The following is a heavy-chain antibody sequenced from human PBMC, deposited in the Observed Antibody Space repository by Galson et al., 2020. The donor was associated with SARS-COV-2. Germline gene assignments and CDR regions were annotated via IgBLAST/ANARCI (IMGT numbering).Heavy chain of an antibody. CDR1: GFSFYNYG. Sequence: GGSLRLSCEASGFSFYNYGMHWVRQAPGEGLEWVAFIRYDGSNKYYADSVKGRFTISRDDSKSMLYLEMNSLRAEDTALYYCAKIAYTSGWMYYFDYWGQGTLVTVSS. V-gene: IGHV3-30*02. J-gene: IGHJ4*02. CDR2: IRYDGSNK. D-gene: IGHD6-19*01. CDR3: AKIAYTSGWMYYFDY.